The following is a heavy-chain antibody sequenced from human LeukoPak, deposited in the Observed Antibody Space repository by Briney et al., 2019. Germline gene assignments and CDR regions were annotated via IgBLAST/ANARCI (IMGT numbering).Heavy chain of an antibody. Sequence: ASVKVSCKASGYTFTGYYMHWVRQAPGQGLEWMGWINPNSGGTNYAQKLQGRVTMTTDTSTSTAYMELRSLRSDDTAVYYCARDYVGVYYFDYWGQGTLVTVSS. CDR1: GYTFTGYY. V-gene: IGHV1-2*02. D-gene: IGHD2-8*01. J-gene: IGHJ4*02. CDR3: ARDYVGVYYFDY. CDR2: INPNSGGT.